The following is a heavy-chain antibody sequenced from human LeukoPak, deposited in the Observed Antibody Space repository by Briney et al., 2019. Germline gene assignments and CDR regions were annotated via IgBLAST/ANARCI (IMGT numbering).Heavy chain of an antibody. J-gene: IGHJ1*01. V-gene: IGHV1-69*04. D-gene: IGHD2/OR15-2a*01. CDR2: IIPIFGIA. CDR1: GGTFSSYA. CDR3: AREGEYTFQH. Sequence: SVMVSCKASGGTFSSYAISWVRQAPGQGLEWMGRIIPIFGIANYAQKFQGRVTITADKSTSTAYMELSSLRSEDTAVYYCAREGEYTFQHWGQGTLVTVSS.